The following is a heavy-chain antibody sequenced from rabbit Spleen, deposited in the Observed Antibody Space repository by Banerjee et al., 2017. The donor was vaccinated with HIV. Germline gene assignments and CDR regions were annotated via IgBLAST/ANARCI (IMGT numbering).Heavy chain of an antibody. CDR1: GFSFSDRDV. J-gene: IGHJ4*01. Sequence: QSLEESGGDLVKPGASLTLTCTASGFSFSDRDVMCWVRQAPGKGLQWIACINTYTGKPVYATWAKGRFTISRTSSTTVTLQMTSLTAADTATYFCARNFDLWGPGTLVTVS. V-gene: IGHV1S40*01. CDR2: INTYTGKP. CDR3: ARNFDL.